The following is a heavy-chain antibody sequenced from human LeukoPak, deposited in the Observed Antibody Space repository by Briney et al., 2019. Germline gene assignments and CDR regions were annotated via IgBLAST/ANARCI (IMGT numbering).Heavy chain of an antibody. CDR3: ARSPPGYCSSTSCFNWFDP. D-gene: IGHD2-2*01. CDR1: GGTFSSYA. V-gene: IGHV1-69*13. Sequence: SVKVSCKASGGTFSSYAISWVRQAPGQGLEWMGGIIPIFGTANYAQKFQGRVTITADESTSTAYMELSSLRSVDTAVYYCARSPPGYCSSTSCFNWFDPWGQGTLVTVSS. CDR2: IIPIFGTA. J-gene: IGHJ5*02.